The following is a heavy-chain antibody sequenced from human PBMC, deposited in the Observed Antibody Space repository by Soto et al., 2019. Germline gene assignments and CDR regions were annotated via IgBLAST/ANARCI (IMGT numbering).Heavy chain of an antibody. CDR1: GGSASSSNYY. V-gene: IGHV4-39*01. CDR3: ARLY. CDR2: TYYSWHT. Sequence: SETLSPTCTASGGSASSSNYYSGWVRQPPGKGLEWLGRTYYSWHTYYNPSLKTRVTISVDTSENQFSLKLSSVTAADTAVFYSARLYWG. J-gene: IGHJ4*01.